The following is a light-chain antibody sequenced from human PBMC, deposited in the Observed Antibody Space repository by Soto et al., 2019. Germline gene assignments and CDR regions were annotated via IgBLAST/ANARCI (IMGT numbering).Light chain of an antibody. J-gene: IGKJ3*01. CDR3: QQYGSSPFT. CDR1: QSFSSSY. V-gene: IGKV3-20*01. Sequence: EIVLTQSPGTLSLSPGERATLSCRASQSFSSSYLAWYQQKPGQAPRLLIYGASSRATGIPDRFSGSGSGTDFTITISRLEPEDFAVYYCQQYGSSPFTFGPGNKVDIK. CDR2: GAS.